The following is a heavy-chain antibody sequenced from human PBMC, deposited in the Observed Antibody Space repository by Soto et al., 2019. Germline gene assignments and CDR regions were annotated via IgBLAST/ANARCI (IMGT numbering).Heavy chain of an antibody. V-gene: IGHV4-38-2*02. D-gene: IGHD3-22*01. CDR3: ARDYDYFYDSSNLYSQPFDA. J-gene: IGHJ4*02. Sequence: SENLSLTCTVSGYSISSGYYWGWIRQPPGKGLEWVGSIYHSGIIYYNPSLKSRVTISVDTSKNQFSLELTSVTAADTAVYYCARDYDYFYDSSNLYSQPFDAWGQGALVTVSS. CDR1: GYSISSGYY. CDR2: IYHSGII.